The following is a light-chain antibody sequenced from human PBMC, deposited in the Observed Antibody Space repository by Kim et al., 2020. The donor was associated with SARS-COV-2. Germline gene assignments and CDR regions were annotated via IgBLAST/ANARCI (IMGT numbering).Light chain of an antibody. Sequence: GQSVTISCTGTSSDVGGYNYVSWYQKHPGKVPKLLIYEVFKRPSGVPDRFSGSKSGNTASLTVSGLQADDEADYYCSSYEGRKVVVFGGGTQLTVL. J-gene: IGLJ7*01. CDR2: EVF. CDR3: SSYEGRKVVV. V-gene: IGLV2-8*01. CDR1: SSDVGGYNY.